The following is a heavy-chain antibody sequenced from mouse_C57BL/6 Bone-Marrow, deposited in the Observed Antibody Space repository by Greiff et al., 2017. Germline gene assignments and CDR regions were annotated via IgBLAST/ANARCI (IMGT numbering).Heavy chain of an antibody. CDR3: AKGDYDGNYFDY. Sequence: VQLQQPGAELVRPGTSVKLSCKASGYTFTSYWMHWVKQRPGQGLEWIGVIDPSDSYTNYNQKFKGKATLTVDTSSSTAYMQLSSLTSEDSAVYYCAKGDYDGNYFDYWGQGTTLTVSS. CDR2: IDPSDSYT. CDR1: GYTFTSYW. V-gene: IGHV1-59*01. D-gene: IGHD2-3*01. J-gene: IGHJ2*01.